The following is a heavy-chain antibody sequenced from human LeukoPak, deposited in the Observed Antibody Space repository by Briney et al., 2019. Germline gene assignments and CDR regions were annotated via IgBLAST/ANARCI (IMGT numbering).Heavy chain of an antibody. D-gene: IGHD6-13*01. CDR2: ISAYTGNT. V-gene: IGHV1-18*01. J-gene: IGHJ4*02. Sequence: ASVKVSCKASGYTFTNYGINWVRQAPGQGLEWMGWISAYTGNTSYAQQLQGRVTLTTDTSTSTAYTELRSLRSDDTAVYYCARALYSSRVSDYWGQGTLVTVSS. CDR3: ARALYSSRVSDY. CDR1: GYTFTNYG.